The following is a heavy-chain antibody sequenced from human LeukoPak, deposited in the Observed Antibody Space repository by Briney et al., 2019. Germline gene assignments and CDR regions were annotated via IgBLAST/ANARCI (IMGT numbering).Heavy chain of an antibody. D-gene: IGHD5-18*01. CDR1: GGSFSGYY. J-gene: IGHJ4*02. Sequence: SETLSLTCAVYGGSFSGYYWSWIRQPPGKGLEWIGSIYYSGSTYYNPSLKSRVTISVDTSKNQFSLKLSSVTAADTAVYYCARRRRTSYGYRYYFDYWGQGTLVTVSS. CDR3: ARRRRTSYGYRYYFDY. CDR2: IYYSGST. V-gene: IGHV4-34*01.